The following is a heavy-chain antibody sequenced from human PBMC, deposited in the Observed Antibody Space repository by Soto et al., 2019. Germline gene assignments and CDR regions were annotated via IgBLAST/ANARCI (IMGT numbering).Heavy chain of an antibody. V-gene: IGHV4-30-2*01. CDR3: DRVSRRYCSGGSCYPGAFDI. J-gene: IGHJ3*02. Sequence: SETLSLTCAVSGGSISSGGYSWSWIRQPPGKGLEWIGYIYHSGSTYYNPSLKSRVTISVDRSKNQFSLKLSSVTAADTAVYYCDRVSRRYCSGGSCYPGAFDIWGQGTMVTVSS. D-gene: IGHD2-15*01. CDR2: IYHSGST. CDR1: GGSISSGGYS.